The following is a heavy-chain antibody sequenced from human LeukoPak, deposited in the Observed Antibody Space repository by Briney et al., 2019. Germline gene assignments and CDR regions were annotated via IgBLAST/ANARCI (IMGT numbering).Heavy chain of an antibody. Sequence: SETLSLTCTVSGGSISSSSYYWGWIRQPPGKGLEWIGSIYYSGSTYYNPSLKSQVTISVDTSKNQFSLKLSSVTAADTAVYYCARLVVPAYGRYYYMDVWGKGTTVTVSS. J-gene: IGHJ6*03. D-gene: IGHD2-2*01. V-gene: IGHV4-39*07. CDR2: IYYSGST. CDR1: GGSISSSSYY. CDR3: ARLVVPAYGRYYYMDV.